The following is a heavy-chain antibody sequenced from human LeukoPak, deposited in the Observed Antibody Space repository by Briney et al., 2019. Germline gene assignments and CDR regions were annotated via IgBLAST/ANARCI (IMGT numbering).Heavy chain of an antibody. CDR3: TKRSGSGTWYYFDY. V-gene: IGHV3-9*01. J-gene: IGHJ4*02. CDR2: ISWNSGSI. CDR1: GFKFDDYA. Sequence: GGSLRLSCAASGFKFDDYAMHWVRQAPGKGLEWVSGISWNSGSIGYADSVRGRFTISRDNAKKSLYLQMNSLRPEDTALYYCTKRSGSGTWYYFDYWGQGTLVTVSS. D-gene: IGHD1-26*01.